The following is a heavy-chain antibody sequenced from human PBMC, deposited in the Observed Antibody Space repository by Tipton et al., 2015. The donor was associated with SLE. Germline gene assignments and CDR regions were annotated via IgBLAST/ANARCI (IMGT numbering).Heavy chain of an antibody. V-gene: IGHV3-30*18. CDR1: GFSFSKNG. CDR2: IWHDGSNE. D-gene: IGHD6-19*01. CDR3: AKDAWYGSDWYDS. J-gene: IGHJ5*01. Sequence: RSLRLSCAASGFSFSKNGMHWVRQAPGKGLEWVAVIWHDGSNEYYGDYVKGRFTISRDNSKNTLYLQMNSLRAEDTAVYYCAKDAWYGSDWYDSWGQGTLVTVSS.